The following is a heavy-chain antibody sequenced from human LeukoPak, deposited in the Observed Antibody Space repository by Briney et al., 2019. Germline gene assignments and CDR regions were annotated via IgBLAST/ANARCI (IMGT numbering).Heavy chain of an antibody. Sequence: SETLSLTCTVSGGSISSSSYYWGWIRQPPGKGLEWIGSIYYSGSTYYNPSLKSRVTISVDMSKNQFSLKLSSVTAADTAVYYCARERVRGVIPFDYWGQGTLVTVSS. CDR1: GGSISSSSYY. CDR2: IYYSGST. V-gene: IGHV4-39*07. D-gene: IGHD3-10*01. CDR3: ARERVRGVIPFDY. J-gene: IGHJ4*02.